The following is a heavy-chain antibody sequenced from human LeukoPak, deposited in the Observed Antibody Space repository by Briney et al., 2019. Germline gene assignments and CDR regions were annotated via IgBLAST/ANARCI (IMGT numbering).Heavy chain of an antibody. Sequence: ASVKVPCKASGYTFTSYGISWVRQAPGQGLEWMGWISAYNGNTNYAQKLQGRVTMTTDTSTSTAYMELRSLRSDDTAVYYCARDRGIVATTHFDYWGQGTLVTVSS. D-gene: IGHD5-12*01. CDR2: ISAYNGNT. CDR1: GYTFTSYG. V-gene: IGHV1-18*01. J-gene: IGHJ4*02. CDR3: ARDRGIVATTHFDY.